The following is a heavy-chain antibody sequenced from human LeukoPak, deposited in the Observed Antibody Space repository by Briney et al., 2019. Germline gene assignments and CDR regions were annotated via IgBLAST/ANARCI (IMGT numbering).Heavy chain of an antibody. V-gene: IGHV4-39*07. Sequence: SETLSLTCTVSGGSISSSSYYWGWIRQPPGKGLEWIGSIYYSGSTNYNPSLKSRVTISVDKSKNQFSLKLTSVTAADTAVYYCARIGNYYFDYWGQGTLVTVSS. CDR1: GGSISSSSYY. CDR2: IYYSGST. CDR3: ARIGNYYFDY. D-gene: IGHD1-1*01. J-gene: IGHJ4*02.